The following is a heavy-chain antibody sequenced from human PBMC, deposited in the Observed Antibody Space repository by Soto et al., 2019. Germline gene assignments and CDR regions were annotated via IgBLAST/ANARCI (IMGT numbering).Heavy chain of an antibody. D-gene: IGHD2-8*01. CDR2: IDADNGNS. CDR3: ARCVSVSRRLALAY. V-gene: IGHV1-3*01. Sequence: QVQHVQSGPEVKTPGASVKVSCKASGYSFSDYILNWVRQAPGQGLEWLGWIDADNGNSKSAQKFQGRVTLSRDKSANIAYLELRSLRSDDTAVYFCARCVSVSRRLALAYWGQGTVVIVSS. J-gene: IGHJ4*02. CDR1: GYSFSDYI.